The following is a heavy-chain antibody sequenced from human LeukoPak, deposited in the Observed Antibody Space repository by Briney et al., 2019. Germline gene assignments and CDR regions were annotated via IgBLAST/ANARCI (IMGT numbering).Heavy chain of an antibody. CDR1: GYSISSGYY. V-gene: IGHV4-38-2*01. CDR2: IYHSGST. CDR3: ARHDYGPNWFDP. D-gene: IGHD4-17*01. Sequence: SETLSLTCAVSGYSISSGYYWGWIRQPPGKGLEWNGSIYHSGSTYYNPSLKSRVTISVDTSKDQFSLNLSSVTAADTAVYYCARHDYGPNWFDPWGQGTLVTVSS. J-gene: IGHJ5*02.